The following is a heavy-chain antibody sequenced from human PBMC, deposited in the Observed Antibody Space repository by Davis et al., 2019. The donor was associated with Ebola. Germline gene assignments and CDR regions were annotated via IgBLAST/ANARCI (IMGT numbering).Heavy chain of an antibody. CDR3: VKWNVVVLAVSEYFQN. CDR1: AFTFSSYK. Sequence: GESLKISCVGSAFTFSSYKFVWVRQAPGKGLECISAISGSGGDTFYAESVKGRFTISRDNYRNTVSLQMNSLRAEDTAVYYCVKWNVVVLAVSEYFQNWGQGTLVTVSS. D-gene: IGHD2-15*01. CDR2: ISGSGGDT. J-gene: IGHJ1*01. V-gene: IGHV3-23*01.